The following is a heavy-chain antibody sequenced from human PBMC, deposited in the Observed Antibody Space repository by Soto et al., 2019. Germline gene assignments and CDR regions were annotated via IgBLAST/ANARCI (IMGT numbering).Heavy chain of an antibody. CDR3: ARGVAVRDPFDY. Sequence: QAGGSLRLSCAASGFTVSSNYMSWVRQAPGKGLEWVSVIYSGGSTYYADSVKGRFTISRDNSKNTLYLQMNSLRAEDTAVYYCARGVAVRDPFDYWGQGTLGTVSA. CDR1: GFTVSSNY. V-gene: IGHV3-53*01. CDR2: IYSGGST. J-gene: IGHJ4*02. D-gene: IGHD2-2*01.